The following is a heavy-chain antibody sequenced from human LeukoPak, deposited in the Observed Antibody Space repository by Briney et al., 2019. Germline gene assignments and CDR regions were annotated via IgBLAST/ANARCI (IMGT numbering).Heavy chain of an antibody. CDR1: GFTFSSYE. V-gene: IGHV3-21*05. J-gene: IGHJ3*01. Sequence: KSGGSLRLSCAASGFTFSSYEMNWVRQAPGKGLEWVSYISSSSSYIYYADSVEGRFTISRDNAKNSLYLQMNSLRAEDTAVYYCAVTGYSSRSPNVWGQGTMVTVSS. D-gene: IGHD6-13*01. CDR2: ISSSSSYI. CDR3: AVTGYSSRSPNV.